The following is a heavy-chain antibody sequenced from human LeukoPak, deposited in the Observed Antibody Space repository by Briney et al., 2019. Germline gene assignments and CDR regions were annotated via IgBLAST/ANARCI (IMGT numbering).Heavy chain of an antibody. D-gene: IGHD3-10*01. CDR2: IIPIFGTA. Sequence: ASVKVSCKASGGTFSSYAISWVRQAPGQGLEWMGGIIPIFGTANYAQKFQGRVTITTDESTSTAYMELISLRSEDTAVYYCASPWGFGETGWGQGTLVTVSS. CDR1: GGTFSSYA. V-gene: IGHV1-69*05. CDR3: ASPWGFGETG. J-gene: IGHJ4*02.